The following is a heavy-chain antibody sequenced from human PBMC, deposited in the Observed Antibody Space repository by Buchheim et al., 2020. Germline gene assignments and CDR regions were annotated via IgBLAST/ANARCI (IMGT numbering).Heavy chain of an antibody. CDR1: GGTFSSYA. J-gene: IGHJ6*02. CDR3: ARGQCSSTSGDYDYYYGMDV. Sequence: QVQLVQSGAEVQKPGSSVKVSCKASGGTFSSYAISWVRQAPGQGLEWLGRIIPILGIANYAQKFQGRVTITADKSTSTAYMELSSLGSEDTAVDYCARGQCSSTSGDYDYYYGMDVWGQGT. V-gene: IGHV1-69*04. D-gene: IGHD2-2*01. CDR2: IIPILGIA.